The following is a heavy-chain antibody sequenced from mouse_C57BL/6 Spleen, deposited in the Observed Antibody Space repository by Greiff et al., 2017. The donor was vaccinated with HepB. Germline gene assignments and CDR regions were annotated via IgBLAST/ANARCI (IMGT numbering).Heavy chain of an antibody. V-gene: IGHV2-5*01. CDR1: GFSLTSYG. CDR2: IWRGGST. J-gene: IGHJ4*01. D-gene: IGHD2-2*01. Sequence: QVQLQQSGPGLVQPSQSLSITCTVSGFSLTSYGVHWVRQSPGKGLEWLGVIWRGGSTDYNAAFMSRLSITKDNSKSQVFFKMNSLQADDTAIYYCAKKVTTGYYYAMDYWGQGTSVTVSS. CDR3: AKKVTTGYYYAMDY.